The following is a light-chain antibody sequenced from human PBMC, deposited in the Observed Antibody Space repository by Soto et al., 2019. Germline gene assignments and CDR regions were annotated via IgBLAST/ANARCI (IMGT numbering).Light chain of an antibody. Sequence: SSELTQAPSVSVAPGKTATITCGGNNIGSKSVHWYQQKPGQAPVLVIYYDSDRPSGIPERFSGSNSGSTATLTISRVEAGDEADYYCQVWDIGSGVAFGGGTKVTVL. CDR2: YDS. J-gene: IGLJ2*01. V-gene: IGLV3-21*04. CDR1: NIGSKS. CDR3: QVWDIGSGVA.